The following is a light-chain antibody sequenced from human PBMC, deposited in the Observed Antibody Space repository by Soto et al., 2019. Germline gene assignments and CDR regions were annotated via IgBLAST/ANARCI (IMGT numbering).Light chain of an antibody. V-gene: IGKV1-9*01. CDR1: QDVSYY. J-gene: IGKJ5*01. CDR3: QQFNSYPIP. CDR2: TAS. Sequence: DIQLTQSTYVLAASVGDRVTITCRASQDVSYYLAWYQQKPGKAPKLLIYTASTLQSGVPSRFSGSGSGTEFTLTISSLQPEDFATYYCQQFNSYPIPFGQGTRLEIK.